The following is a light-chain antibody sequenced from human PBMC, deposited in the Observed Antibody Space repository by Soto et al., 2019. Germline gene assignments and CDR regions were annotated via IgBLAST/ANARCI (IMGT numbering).Light chain of an antibody. CDR1: QSISSW. J-gene: IGKJ5*01. Sequence: IQIFQDGESLPADVGVNVSGPRRASQSISSWLAWYQQKPGKAPKLLIYKASTLETGVPSRFSGSGSGTEFTHSISRLRHACFAAYSCPHYHASSTTIGQGTRLEIK. CDR3: PHYHASSTT. CDR2: KAS. V-gene: IGKV1-5*03.